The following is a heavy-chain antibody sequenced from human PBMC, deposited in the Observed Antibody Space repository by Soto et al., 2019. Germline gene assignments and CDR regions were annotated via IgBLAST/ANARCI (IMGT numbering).Heavy chain of an antibody. V-gene: IGHV3-30-3*01. CDR2: ISYDGSNK. CDR3: ARGAAYYYGSGSYYNFFY. CDR1: GFTFSSYA. J-gene: IGHJ4*02. D-gene: IGHD3-10*01. Sequence: GGSLRLSCAASGFTFSSYAMHWVRQAPGKGLEWVAVISYDGSNKYYADSVKGRFTISRDNSKNTLYLQMNSLRAEDTAVYYCARGAAYYYGSGSYYNFFYWGQGTLVTVSS.